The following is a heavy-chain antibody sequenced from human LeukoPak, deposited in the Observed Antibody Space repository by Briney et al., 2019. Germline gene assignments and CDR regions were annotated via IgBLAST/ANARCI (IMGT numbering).Heavy chain of an antibody. CDR3: AKGPQLGVRFADY. D-gene: IGHD3-3*01. CDR1: GFTFSSYA. Sequence: GGSLRLSCAASGFTFSSYAMTWVRQTPGKGLEWVSSISDSGASTYYADSVKGRFTISRDNSKNTLYLQMNSLRVENTAVCYCAKGPQLGVRFADYWGQGTLVTVSS. CDR2: ISDSGAST. J-gene: IGHJ4*02. V-gene: IGHV3-23*01.